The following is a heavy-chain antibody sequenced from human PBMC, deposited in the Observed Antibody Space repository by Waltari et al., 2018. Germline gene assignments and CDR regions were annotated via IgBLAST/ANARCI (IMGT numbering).Heavy chain of an antibody. D-gene: IGHD6-19*01. CDR1: GFILRTYA. CDR3: AKGRESSVWFLYHYYFMDV. J-gene: IGHJ6*03. Sequence: EVELLESGGDLVQRGGSLRLSCVAYGFILRTYAMSWVRQAPGKGLEWVSSIGGSGGTTDYAGSVKGRFTVSRDNSRNTLYLQLRSLGTEDTAVYYCAKGRESSVWFLYHYYFMDVWGRGTTVTVSS. CDR2: IGGSGGTT. V-gene: IGHV3-23*01.